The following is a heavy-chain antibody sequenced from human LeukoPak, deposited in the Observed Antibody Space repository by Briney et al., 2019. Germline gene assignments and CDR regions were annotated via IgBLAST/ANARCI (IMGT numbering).Heavy chain of an antibody. J-gene: IGHJ2*01. CDR2: IYHSGST. D-gene: IGHD3-10*01. CDR1: GDSISSSNW. Sequence: SETLSLTCAVSGDSISSSNWWSWVRQPPGKGLEWIGEIYHSGSTSYNPSLKSRVTISVDKSKNQFSLKLSSVTAADTAVYFCARVYYGRTYDYWYFDLWGRGTLVTVSS. CDR3: ARVYYGRTYDYWYFDL. V-gene: IGHV4-4*02.